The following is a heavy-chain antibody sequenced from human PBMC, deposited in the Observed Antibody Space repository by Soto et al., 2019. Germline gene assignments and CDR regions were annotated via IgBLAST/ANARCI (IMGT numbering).Heavy chain of an antibody. CDR1: GGTFSSYT. D-gene: IGHD3-16*02. J-gene: IGHJ4*02. CDR2: IIPILGIA. Sequence: QVQLVHSGAEVKKPGSSVKVSCKASGGTFSSYTISWVRQAPGQGLEWMGRIIPILGIANYAQKFQGRVTITADKSTSTVYMELSSLRSEDTAVYYCARDRLGYDYIWGSYREFDYWGQGTLVTVSS. CDR3: ARDRLGYDYIWGSYREFDY. V-gene: IGHV1-69*04.